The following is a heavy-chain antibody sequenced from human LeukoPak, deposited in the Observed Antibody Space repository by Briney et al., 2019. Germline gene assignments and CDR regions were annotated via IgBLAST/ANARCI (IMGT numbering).Heavy chain of an antibody. D-gene: IGHD3-16*02. Sequence: GGSLRLSCAVSGFTFSSYGMNWVRQAPGKGLKWVSSISSSSGYIYYADSVKGRFTISRDNAENSLYLQMSSLRAEDSAVYYCARDYREVRLGELSFGYWGQGTLVTVSS. CDR3: ARDYREVRLGELSFGY. V-gene: IGHV3-21*01. CDR2: ISSSSGYI. J-gene: IGHJ4*02. CDR1: GFTFSSYG.